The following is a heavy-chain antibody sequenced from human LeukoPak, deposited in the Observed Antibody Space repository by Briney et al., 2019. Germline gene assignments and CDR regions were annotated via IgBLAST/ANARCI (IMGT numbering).Heavy chain of an antibody. D-gene: IGHD3-10*01. CDR3: ARRVGSYFDY. Sequence: PRGSLSLSCSASGCTFSNYEMNWVRQAPGKGLECVSYISSSGSSIYYADSVKGRFTMSRDIANNSLHLQMNSLRAEDTAVYYCARRVGSYFDYWGQGTLVTVSS. CDR1: GCTFSNYE. V-gene: IGHV3-48*03. J-gene: IGHJ4*02. CDR2: ISSSGSSI.